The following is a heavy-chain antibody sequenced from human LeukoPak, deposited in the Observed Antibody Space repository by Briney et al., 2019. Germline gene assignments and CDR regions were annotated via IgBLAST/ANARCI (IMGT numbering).Heavy chain of an antibody. J-gene: IGHJ3*02. CDR1: GGSFSGYY. D-gene: IGHD3-9*01. V-gene: IGHV4-34*01. CDR2: INHSGST. Sequence: PSETLSLTCAVYGGSFSGYYWSWIRQPPGKGLEWIGEINHSGSTNYNPSLKSRVTISVDTSKNQFSLKLSSVTAADTAVYYCARSPRAYYDILTGYSRGALDIWGQGTMVTVSS. CDR3: ARSPRAYYDILTGYSRGALDI.